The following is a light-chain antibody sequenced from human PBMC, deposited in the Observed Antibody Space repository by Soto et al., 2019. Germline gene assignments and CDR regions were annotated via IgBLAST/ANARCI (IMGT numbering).Light chain of an antibody. Sequence: QSALTQPPSASGSPGQAVTISCTGTSSDVGGYNYVSWYQHHPGKVPKLMVYEVNKRRSGVPDRFSGSKSGNTVTLTGSGVQAEDEAACYCTSYAGGNDVFGTGTKVTVL. CDR3: TSYAGGNDV. CDR1: SSDVGGYNY. CDR2: EVN. J-gene: IGLJ1*01. V-gene: IGLV2-8*01.